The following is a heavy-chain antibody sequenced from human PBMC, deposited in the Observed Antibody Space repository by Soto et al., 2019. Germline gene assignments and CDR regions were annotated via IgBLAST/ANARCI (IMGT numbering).Heavy chain of an antibody. CDR3: AGGGSSWYRSPNFDY. CDR2: ISYDGTNK. J-gene: IGHJ4*02. V-gene: IGHV3-30*03. Sequence: PGGSLRLSCAASGFTFSSYGMHWVRQAPGKGLEWVAVISYDGTNKYYADSVKGRFTISRDNSKNTLYLQMNSLRAEDTALYYCAGGGSSWYRSPNFDYWGQGTLVTVSS. CDR1: GFTFSSYG. D-gene: IGHD6-13*01.